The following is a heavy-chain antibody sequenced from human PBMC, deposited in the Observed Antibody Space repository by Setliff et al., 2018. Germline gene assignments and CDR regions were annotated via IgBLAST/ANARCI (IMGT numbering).Heavy chain of an antibody. CDR1: GFTFSSYA. Sequence: GVSLRLSCAASGFTFSSYAMSWVRQAPGKGLEWVSAISGSGGSTYYADSVKGRFTISRDNAKSSLYLQMNSLRAEDTAVYYCARSINGYQQRYDFWGQGALVTVSS. V-gene: IGHV3-23*01. J-gene: IGHJ4*02. D-gene: IGHD3-16*01. CDR3: ARSINGYQQRYDF. CDR2: ISGSGGST.